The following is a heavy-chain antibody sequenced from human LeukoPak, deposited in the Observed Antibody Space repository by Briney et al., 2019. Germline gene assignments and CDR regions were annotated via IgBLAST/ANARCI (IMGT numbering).Heavy chain of an antibody. D-gene: IGHD4/OR15-4a*01. CDR3: ARRAGAYSHPYDY. CDR1: GFTFSTYF. Sequence: GGSLRLSCAASGFTFSTYFINWVRQAPGKGLEWVSSISGSGTYIYYADSVKGRFTISRDNAKNSLYLHMNSLRAEDTAVYYCARRAGAYSHPYDYWGQGTLVTVSS. CDR2: ISGSGTYI. J-gene: IGHJ4*02. V-gene: IGHV3-21*04.